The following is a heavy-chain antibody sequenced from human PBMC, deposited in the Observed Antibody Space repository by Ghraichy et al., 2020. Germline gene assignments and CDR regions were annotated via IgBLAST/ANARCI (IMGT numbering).Heavy chain of an antibody. CDR1: GGSFSGYY. J-gene: IGHJ4*02. V-gene: IGHV4-34*01. Sequence: SETLSLTCAVYGGSFSGYYWSWIRQPPGKGLEWNGEINHSGSTNYNPSLKSRVTISVDTSKNQFSLKLSSVTAADTAVYYCARGRYGSGSYYNLDYWGQGTLVTVSS. CDR3: ARGRYGSGSYYNLDY. CDR2: INHSGST. D-gene: IGHD3-10*01.